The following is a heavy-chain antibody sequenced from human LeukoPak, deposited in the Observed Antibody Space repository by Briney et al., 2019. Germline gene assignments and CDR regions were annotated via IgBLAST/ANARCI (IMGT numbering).Heavy chain of an antibody. CDR3: AKDGDYDSSGYYLHAFDI. V-gene: IGHV1-46*01. J-gene: IGHJ3*02. CDR1: GYTFTSYY. D-gene: IGHD3-22*01. Sequence: GASVKVSCKASGYTFTSYYMHWVRQAPGQGLEWMGIISPSGGTTSYAQKFQGRVTMTRDTSTSTLYMELSSLRTEDTALYYCAKDGDYDSSGYYLHAFDIWGQGTMVTVSS. CDR2: ISPSGGTT.